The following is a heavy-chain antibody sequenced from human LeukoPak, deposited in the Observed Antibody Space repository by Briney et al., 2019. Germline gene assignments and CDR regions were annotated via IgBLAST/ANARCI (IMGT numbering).Heavy chain of an antibody. V-gene: IGHV3-64*01. J-gene: IGHJ3*02. D-gene: IGHD3-10*01. CDR2: ISSNGGST. Sequence: SGGSLRLSCAASGFTFSSYAMHWVRQAPGKGLEYVSAISSNGGSTYYANSVKGRFTISRDNSKNTLYLQMNSLRAGDTAVYYCARGRSLLWFGESDAFDIWGQGTMVTVSS. CDR3: ARGRSLLWFGESDAFDI. CDR1: GFTFSSYA.